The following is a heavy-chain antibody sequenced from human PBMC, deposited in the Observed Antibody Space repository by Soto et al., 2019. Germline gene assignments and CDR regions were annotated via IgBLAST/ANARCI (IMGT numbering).Heavy chain of an antibody. V-gene: IGHV3-23*01. Sequence: GGSLRLSCAASGLTFSSYAMSWVRQAPGKGLEWVSTISGSGGSTYYADAVKGRFTISRDNSENTLYLQMNSLRAEDTAVYYCAKGESSVSASYFDPWGQGTLVTVSS. D-gene: IGHD3-22*01. CDR2: ISGSGGST. CDR1: GLTFSSYA. J-gene: IGHJ5*02. CDR3: AKGESSVSASYFDP.